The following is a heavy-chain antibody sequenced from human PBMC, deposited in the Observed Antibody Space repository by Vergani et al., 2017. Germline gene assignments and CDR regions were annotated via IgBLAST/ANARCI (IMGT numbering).Heavy chain of an antibody. CDR3: ARDAGLVIVDV. J-gene: IGHJ6*02. CDR2: ISSSSSTI. D-gene: IGHD3-9*01. Sequence: EVQLVESGGGLVQPGGSLRVSCAASGFSFSTYSINWVRQAPGKGLEWVSYISSSSSTIYYADSVKGRFTISRDNAKNSLYLQMNSLRAEDTAVYYCARDAGLVIVDVWGQGTTVTVSS. CDR1: GFSFSTYS. V-gene: IGHV3-48*01.